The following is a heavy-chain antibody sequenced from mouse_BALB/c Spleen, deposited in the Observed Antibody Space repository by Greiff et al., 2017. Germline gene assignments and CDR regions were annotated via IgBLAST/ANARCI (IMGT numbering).Heavy chain of an antibody. V-gene: IGHV2-9*02. CDR1: GFSLTSYG. CDR3: ARDRRGYFDV. Sequence: VQLKESGPGLVAPSQSLSITCPVSGFSLTSYGVHWVRQPPGKGLEWLGVIWAGGSTNYNSALMSRLSISKDNSKSQVFLKMNSLQTDDTAMYYCARDRRGYFDVWGAGTTVTVSS. J-gene: IGHJ1*01. CDR2: IWAGGST.